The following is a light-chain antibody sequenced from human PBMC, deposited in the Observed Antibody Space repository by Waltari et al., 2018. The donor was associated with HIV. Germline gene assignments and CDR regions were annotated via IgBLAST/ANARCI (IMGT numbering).Light chain of an antibody. Sequence: EIVLTQSPGTLSLSPGERATLSCRASQSVSSSYLAWYQQKPGQAPRLLIYGASGRATGIPDRCSGRGSGTDFTLTISRLEPEDFAVYYCQQYGSSRWTFGQGTKVEIK. CDR1: QSVSSSY. J-gene: IGKJ1*01. V-gene: IGKV3-20*01. CDR2: GAS. CDR3: QQYGSSRWT.